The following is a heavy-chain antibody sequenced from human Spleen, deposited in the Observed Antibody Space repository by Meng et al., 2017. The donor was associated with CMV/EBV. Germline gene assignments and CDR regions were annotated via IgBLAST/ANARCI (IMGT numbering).Heavy chain of an antibody. CDR1: SNNRAA. D-gene: IGHD3-22*01. Sequence: SNNRAAWTWIRQSPSRGLEWLGRTYSRSKWNDDYAASVKGRITISPDTSRNRFSLELNSVTPEDTAVYFCARAYYYDSRGYSHYFDFWGRGTLVTVSS. CDR2: TYSRSKWND. CDR3: ARAYYYDSRGYSHYFDF. J-gene: IGHJ4*02. V-gene: IGHV6-1*01.